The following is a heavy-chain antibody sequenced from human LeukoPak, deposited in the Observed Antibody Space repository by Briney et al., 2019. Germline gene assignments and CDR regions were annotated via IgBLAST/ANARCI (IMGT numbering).Heavy chain of an antibody. J-gene: IGHJ5*02. CDR3: ARLESSSWYRGWFDP. V-gene: IGHV4-59*08. Sequence: PLETLSLTCTVSGGSISGFYWTWIRQPPGKGLEWLGYISYSGSTNYDPSLKSRVTMSVDTSKNQFSMKLSSVTAADTAVYYCARLESSSWYRGWFDPWGQGTLVTVSS. D-gene: IGHD6-13*01. CDR1: GGSISGFY. CDR2: ISYSGST.